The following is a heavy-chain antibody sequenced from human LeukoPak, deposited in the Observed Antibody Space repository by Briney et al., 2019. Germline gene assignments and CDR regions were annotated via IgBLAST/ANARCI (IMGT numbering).Heavy chain of an antibody. J-gene: IGHJ3*02. D-gene: IGHD1-26*01. V-gene: IGHV3-30*18. CDR3: AKGSDVTMIIVGDGIDI. Sequence: GRSLRLSCAASGFTFSSYGMHWVRQAPGKGLEWVAVISYDGSNKYYADSVKGRFTISRDNSKNTLYLQMNSLRAEDTAVYYCAKGSDVTMIIVGDGIDIWGQGTLVTVSS. CDR2: ISYDGSNK. CDR1: GFTFSSYG.